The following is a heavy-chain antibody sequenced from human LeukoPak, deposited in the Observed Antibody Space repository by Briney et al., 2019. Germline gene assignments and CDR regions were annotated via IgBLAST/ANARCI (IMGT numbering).Heavy chain of an antibody. D-gene: IGHD6-13*01. Sequence: VSVTVSYKPSVYTFNHYDINWVRQATGKGLEWMGWMNANSGNTDYAPKFQGRVTMTRDTSISTAYMELSSLRSEDTAVYYCARGITAGVDYWGQGTLVTV. V-gene: IGHV1-8*01. CDR3: ARGITAGVDY. CDR1: VYTFNHYD. J-gene: IGHJ4*02. CDR2: MNANSGNT.